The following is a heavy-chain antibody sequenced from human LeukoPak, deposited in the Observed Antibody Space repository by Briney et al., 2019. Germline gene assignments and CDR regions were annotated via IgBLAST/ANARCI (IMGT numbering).Heavy chain of an antibody. J-gene: IGHJ4*02. V-gene: IGHV1-69*05. CDR2: IIPIFGTA. D-gene: IGHD3-3*01. CDR1: GGTFSSYA. CDR3: ARGIWSGYYRYFDC. Sequence: GASVKVSCKASGGTFSSYAISWVRQAPGQGLEWMGGIIPIFGTANYAQKFQGRVTITTDESTSTAYMELSSLRSEDTAVYYCARGIWSGYYRYFDCWGQGTLVTVSS.